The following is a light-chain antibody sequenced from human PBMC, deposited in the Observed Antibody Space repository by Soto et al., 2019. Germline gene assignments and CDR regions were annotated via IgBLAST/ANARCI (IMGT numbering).Light chain of an antibody. CDR2: GAS. Sequence: EIVLTQSPGTLSFSTGERATLSCRASQSVSSSYLAWYQQKPGQAPRLLIYGASSRATGIPDRFSGSGSGTDFTLTISRLEPEDFAVYYCQQYGSSPRTFGGGTKVDIK. CDR3: QQYGSSPRT. J-gene: IGKJ4*01. V-gene: IGKV3-20*01. CDR1: QSVSSSY.